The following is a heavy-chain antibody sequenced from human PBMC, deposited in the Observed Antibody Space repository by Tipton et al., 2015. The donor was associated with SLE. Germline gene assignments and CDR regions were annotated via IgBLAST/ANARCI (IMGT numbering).Heavy chain of an antibody. CDR3: ARVGRSVDYYDSSGYYFDY. D-gene: IGHD3-22*01. CDR2: IYFSGST. J-gene: IGHJ4*02. Sequence: TLSLTCTVSGGSISSYYWSWIRQPPGKGLEWIGYIYFSGSTNCNPSLKSRVTISVDTSKNHFSLKLSSVTAADTAVYYCARVGRSVDYYDSSGYYFDYWGQGTLVTVSS. CDR1: GGSISSYY. V-gene: IGHV4-59*01.